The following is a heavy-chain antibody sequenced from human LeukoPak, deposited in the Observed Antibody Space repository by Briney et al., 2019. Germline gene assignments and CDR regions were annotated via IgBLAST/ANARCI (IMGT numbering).Heavy chain of an antibody. J-gene: IGHJ4*02. V-gene: IGHV3-11*01. CDR1: GFTFSDYY. CDR2: ISSSGSTI. CDR3: ARSRRHHGGYTPLYRPPTSKFDY. D-gene: IGHD5-12*01. Sequence: GGSLRLSCAASGFTFSDYYMSWIRQAPGKGLEWVSYISSSGSTIYYADSVKGRFTISRDNAKNSLYLQMNSLRAEDTAVYYCARSRRHHGGYTPLYRPPTSKFDYWGQGTLVTVSS.